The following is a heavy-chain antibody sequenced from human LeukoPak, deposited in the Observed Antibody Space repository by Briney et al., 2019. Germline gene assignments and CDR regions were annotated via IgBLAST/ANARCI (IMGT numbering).Heavy chain of an antibody. CDR3: AKDIHRDSSGSQGDFQH. CDR2: IYSSGST. V-gene: IGHV4-39*07. J-gene: IGHJ1*01. Sequence: PSETLSLTCTVSGGSINSSNYYWGWIRQPPGKGLQWIGSIYSSGSTYYNPSLKSPVTISVDTSKNQFSLKLSSVTAADTALYYCAKDIHRDSSGSQGDFQHWGQGTLVTVSS. D-gene: IGHD3-22*01. CDR1: GGSINSSNYY.